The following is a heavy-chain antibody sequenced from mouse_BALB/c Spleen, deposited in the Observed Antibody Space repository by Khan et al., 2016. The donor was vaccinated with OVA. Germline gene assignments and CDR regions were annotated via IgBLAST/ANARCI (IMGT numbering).Heavy chain of an antibody. CDR3: ARPTMITTEFAY. CDR1: GYTFTTYW. J-gene: IGHJ3*01. V-gene: IGHV1S81*02. Sequence: QVQLQQPGAELVKPGASMKLSCKASGYTFTTYWMHWVKQRPGQGLEWIGVINPSNGRTNYNEKFKRKATLIVDKSPSTAYMQLSSLSSDDPVVLYCARPTMITTEFAYWRQGTLVTVSA. CDR2: INPSNGRT. D-gene: IGHD2-4*01.